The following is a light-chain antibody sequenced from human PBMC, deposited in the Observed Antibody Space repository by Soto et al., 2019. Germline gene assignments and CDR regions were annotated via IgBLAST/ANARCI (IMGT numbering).Light chain of an antibody. CDR2: EVR. CDR1: MRDVGAYNL. J-gene: IGLJ3*02. Sequence: QSVLTQPASVSGSAGQSITISCSGTMRDVGAYNLVSWYQQHPGTAPKLIIYEVRNRPSGISSRFSGSRSGNTASLTIAGLQSEDGGDYYRSALTARSTLVFGRGTQLPVL. V-gene: IGLV2-14*01. CDR3: SALTARSTLV.